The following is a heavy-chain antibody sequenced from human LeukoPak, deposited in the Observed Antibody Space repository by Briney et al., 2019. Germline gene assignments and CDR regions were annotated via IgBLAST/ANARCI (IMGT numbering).Heavy chain of an antibody. J-gene: IGHJ4*02. Sequence: PSETLSLTCTVSGGSISSGSYYWSWIRQPAGKGLEWIVRIYTSGSTNYNPSLKSRVTISVDTSKNQFSLKLSSVTAADTAVYYCARVLGCSSTSCYGGADYWGQGTLVTVSS. CDR2: IYTSGST. CDR3: ARVLGCSSTSCYGGADY. CDR1: GGSISSGSYY. D-gene: IGHD2-2*01. V-gene: IGHV4-61*02.